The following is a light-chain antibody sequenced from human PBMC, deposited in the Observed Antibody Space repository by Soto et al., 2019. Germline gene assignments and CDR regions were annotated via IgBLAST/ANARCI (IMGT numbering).Light chain of an antibody. CDR1: ISDVGSYDY. V-gene: IGLV2-11*01. Sequence: QSALTQPRSVSGAPGQSVTISCTGTISDVGSYDYVSWYQQRPGKAPKFIIYDVSRRPSGVPARFSGSKSGNTASLTISGLQADDEADYYCCSFAGRYSFVFGTGTKLTVL. CDR2: DVS. J-gene: IGLJ1*01. CDR3: CSFAGRYSFV.